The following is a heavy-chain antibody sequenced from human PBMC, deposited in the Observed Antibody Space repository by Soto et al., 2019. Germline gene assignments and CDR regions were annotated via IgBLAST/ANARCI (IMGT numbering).Heavy chain of an antibody. J-gene: IGHJ4*02. CDR2: ISYDGSNK. CDR1: GFTFSSYA. D-gene: IGHD3-22*01. Sequence: GGSLRLSCAASGFTFSSYAMHWVRQAPGKGLEWVAVISYDGSNKYYADSVKGRFTISRDNSKNTLYLQMNSLRAEDTAVYYCARDWGSSGYLDYWGQGTLVTVSS. CDR3: ARDWGSSGYLDY. V-gene: IGHV3-30-3*01.